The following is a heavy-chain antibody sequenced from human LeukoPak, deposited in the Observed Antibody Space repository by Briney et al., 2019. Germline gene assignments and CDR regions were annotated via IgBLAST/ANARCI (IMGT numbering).Heavy chain of an antibody. D-gene: IGHD3-22*01. V-gene: IGHV3-7*04. CDR2: IKQDGTER. J-gene: IGHJ4*02. Sequence: GGSLRLSCAASGFTFSSYEMNWVRQAPGKGLEWVANIKQDGTERYYVDSVKGRFTISRDNVKNSLYLQMNSLRAEDTAVYYCARGPHYYDSSGYHDPLLDYWGQGTLVTVSS. CDR3: ARGPHYYDSSGYHDPLLDY. CDR1: GFTFSSYE.